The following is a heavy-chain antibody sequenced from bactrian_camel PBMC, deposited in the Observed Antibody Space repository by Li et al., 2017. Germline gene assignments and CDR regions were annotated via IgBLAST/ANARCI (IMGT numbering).Heavy chain of an antibody. Sequence: HVQLVESGGASVQAGGSLTLSCAASGNIEGSDCMGWFRQAPGKEREGVAAIDTGDGSTYYLNSVKGRFTISRDNAKNTLYLQLNSLKTEDTAMYYCANRGWSTEYPAWGQGTQVTVS. D-gene: IGHD3*01. CDR2: IDTGDGST. V-gene: IGHV3S54*01. CDR3: ANRGWSTEYPA. CDR1: GNIEGSDC. J-gene: IGHJ6*01.